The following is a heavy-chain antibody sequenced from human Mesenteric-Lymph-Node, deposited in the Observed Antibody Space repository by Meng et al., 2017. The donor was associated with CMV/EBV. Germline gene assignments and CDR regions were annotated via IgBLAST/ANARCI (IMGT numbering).Heavy chain of an antibody. J-gene: IGHJ4*02. CDR3: ARENLLYGSGSPEGY. CDR2: IDHSGST. CDR1: GGSISSYY. V-gene: IGHV4-59*12. Sequence: SETLSLTCTVSGGSISSYYWSWIRQPPGKGLEWIGSIDHSGSTYYNPSLKSRVTISVDTSKNQFSLKLSSVTAADTAVYYCARENLLYGSGSPEGYWGQGTLVTVSS. D-gene: IGHD3-10*01.